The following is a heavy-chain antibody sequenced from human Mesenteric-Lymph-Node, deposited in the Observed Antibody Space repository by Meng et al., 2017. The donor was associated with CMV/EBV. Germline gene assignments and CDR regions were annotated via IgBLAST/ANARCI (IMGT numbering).Heavy chain of an antibody. J-gene: IGHJ4*02. CDR3: VTDVVVVSGSYDH. V-gene: IGHV4-34*01. D-gene: IGHD2-2*01. Sequence: TCDVYGGSFSGYYWSWIRQPPGKGLEWIGEINHSGSTNYNPSLKSRVTISEDTSKNQFSLNLTSVTATDTAVYYCVTDVVVVSGSYDHWGQGTLVTVSS. CDR2: INHSGST. CDR1: GGSFSGYY.